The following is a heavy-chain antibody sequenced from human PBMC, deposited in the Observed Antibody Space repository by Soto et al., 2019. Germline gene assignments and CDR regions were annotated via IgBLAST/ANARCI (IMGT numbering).Heavy chain of an antibody. V-gene: IGHV4-34*01. J-gene: IGHJ4*02. CDR1: GGSIRDHY. CDR2: INHSGST. Sequence: PSLPQSHPCAVFGGSIRDHYWRRISKQPGKGLEWIGEINHSGSTNYNPSLKSRVTISVDKSKNQFSLKLNSVTAADTAVYYCARGYQYYYDSSEGWYFDYWGQGTLVTVSS. D-gene: IGHD3-22*01. CDR3: ARGYQYYYDSSEGWYFDY.